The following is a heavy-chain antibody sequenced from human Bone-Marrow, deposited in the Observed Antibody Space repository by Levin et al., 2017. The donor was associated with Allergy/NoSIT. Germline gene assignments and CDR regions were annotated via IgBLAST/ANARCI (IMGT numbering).Heavy chain of an antibody. CDR1: GFVFRTFG. J-gene: IGHJ4*02. CDR3: ARDYTRQVVIAALNY. D-gene: IGHD2-15*01. CDR2: IWYDGSNE. V-gene: IGHV3-33*01. Sequence: SCAASGFVFRTFGMHWVRQAPGKGLEWVAVIWYDGSNEQYSDSVKGRFNITRDNSKNMVYLEMKSLRADDTAIYYCARDYTRQVVIAALNYWGQGTPVTVSS.